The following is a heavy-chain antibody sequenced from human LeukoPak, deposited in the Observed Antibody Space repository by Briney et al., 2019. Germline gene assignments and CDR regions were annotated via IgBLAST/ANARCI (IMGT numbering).Heavy chain of an antibody. CDR3: ARGINPADY. Sequence: SEPLSLTCAVSGYSIRSGFSWTWIRQPPGKGLEWIGTIYHSGSTFYNPSLKRRVTISVDTSKNQFSLNLRSVTAADTALYFCARGINPADYWGQGTVVTVSS. D-gene: IGHD1-14*01. J-gene: IGHJ4*02. V-gene: IGHV4-38-2*01. CDR1: GYSIRSGFS. CDR2: IYHSGST.